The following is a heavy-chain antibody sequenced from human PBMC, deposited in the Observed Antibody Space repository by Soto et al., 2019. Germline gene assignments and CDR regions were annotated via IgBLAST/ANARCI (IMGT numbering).Heavy chain of an antibody. D-gene: IGHD2-15*01. J-gene: IGHJ6*02. CDR3: AREGYCSGGSCYDYYYGMDV. CDR2: ISSSSSYI. V-gene: IGHV3-21*01. Sequence: EVQLVESGGGLVKPGGSLRLSCAASGFTFSSYSMNWVRQAPGKGLEWVSSISSSSSYIYYADSVKGRFTISRDNAKNSLYLQMNSLRAEDTAVYYCAREGYCSGGSCYDYYYGMDVWGQGTTVTVSS. CDR1: GFTFSSYS.